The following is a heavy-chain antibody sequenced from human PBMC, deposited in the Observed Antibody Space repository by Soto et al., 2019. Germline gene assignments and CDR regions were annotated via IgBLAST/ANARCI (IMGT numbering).Heavy chain of an antibody. J-gene: IGHJ4*02. CDR3: ARDGGRWDYDSSGYLY. V-gene: IGHV3-33*01. D-gene: IGHD3-22*01. CDR1: GFTFSSYG. CDR2: IWYDGSNK. Sequence: QVQLVESGGGVVQPGRSLRLSCAASGFTFSSYGMHWVRQAPGKGLEWVAVIWYDGSNKYYADSVKGRFTISRDNSKNTLYLQMNSLRAEDTAVYYCARDGGRWDYDSSGYLYWGQGTLVTVSS.